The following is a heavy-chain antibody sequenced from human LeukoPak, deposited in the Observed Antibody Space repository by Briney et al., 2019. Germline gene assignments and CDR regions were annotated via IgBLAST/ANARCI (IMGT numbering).Heavy chain of an antibody. CDR3: ARALRRGSDY. D-gene: IGHD3-10*01. J-gene: IGHJ4*02. V-gene: IGHV3-48*04. CDR2: ITVSSSTI. CDR1: GFTFSSYS. Sequence: GGSLRLSCAASGFTFSSYSMNWVRQAPGKGLEWVSYITVSSSTIYYADSVKGRFTISRDNAKNSLYLQMNSLRAEDTAVYYCARALRRGSDYWGQGTLVTVSS.